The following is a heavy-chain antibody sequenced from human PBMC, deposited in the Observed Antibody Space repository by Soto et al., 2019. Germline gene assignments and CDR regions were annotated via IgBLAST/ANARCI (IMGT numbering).Heavy chain of an antibody. J-gene: IGHJ5*02. CDR1: GGSFSGYY. Sequence: PSETLSLTCAVYGGSFSGYYWSRIRQPPGKGLEWIGEINHSGSTNYNPSLKSRVTISVDTSKNQFSLKLSSVTAADTAVYYCARVFSSSWYTPWNWFDPWGQGTLVTVSS. CDR2: INHSGST. D-gene: IGHD6-13*01. V-gene: IGHV4-34*01. CDR3: ARVFSSSWYTPWNWFDP.